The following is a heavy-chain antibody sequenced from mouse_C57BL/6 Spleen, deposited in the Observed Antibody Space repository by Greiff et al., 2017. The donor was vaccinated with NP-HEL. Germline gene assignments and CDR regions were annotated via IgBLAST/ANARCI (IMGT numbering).Heavy chain of an antibody. Sequence: VQLQQSGPELVKPGASVKLSCKASGYTFTSYDINWVKQRPGQGLEWIGWIYPRDGSTKYNEKFKGKATLTVDTSSSTAYMELHSLTSEDSAVYFGARRSGCSYWYFDVWGTGTTVTVSS. D-gene: IGHD6-1*01. V-gene: IGHV1-85*01. J-gene: IGHJ1*03. CDR1: GYTFTSYD. CDR2: IYPRDGST. CDR3: ARRSGCSYWYFDV.